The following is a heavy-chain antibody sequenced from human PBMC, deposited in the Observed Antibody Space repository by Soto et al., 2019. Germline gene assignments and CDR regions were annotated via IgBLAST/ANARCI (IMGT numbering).Heavy chain of an antibody. J-gene: IGHJ5*02. CDR1: GYTFTSYG. CDR2: INAANGDT. D-gene: IGHD6-13*01. CDR3: VRRHVSATGIDWFDP. Sequence: SVEVSCKASGYTFTSYGIHWVRQAPGQRLEWMGWINAANGDTKYSPKFQGRVTITRDTSASTAYMELSSLRSEDTAVYYCVRRHVSATGIDWFDPWGQGTLVTVSS. V-gene: IGHV1-3*01.